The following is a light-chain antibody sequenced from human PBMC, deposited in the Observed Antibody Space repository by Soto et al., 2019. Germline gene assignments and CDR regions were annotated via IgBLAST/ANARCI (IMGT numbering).Light chain of an antibody. V-gene: IGKV3-20*01. CDR1: QGVSSSD. J-gene: IGKJ1*01. CDR2: AAS. CDR3: QQSGRSPAWT. Sequence: EIVLTQSPGTLSLSPGERATLSCRASQGVSSSDLAWYQQKPGQAPRLLIYAASSGATGIPDRFSGSGSGTDFTLTISRLEPEDFAVYYCQQSGRSPAWTFGQGTKVEIK.